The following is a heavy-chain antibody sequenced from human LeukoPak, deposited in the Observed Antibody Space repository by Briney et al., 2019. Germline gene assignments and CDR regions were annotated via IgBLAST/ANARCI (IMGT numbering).Heavy chain of an antibody. CDR1: GYTLTELS. CDR2: FDPEDGET. Sequence: ASVNVSCKVSGYTLTELSMHWVRQAPGKGLEWMGGFDPEDGETIYAQKFQGRVTMTEDTSTDTAYMELSSLRSEDTAVYYCASNTYHYNWFDPWGQGTLVTVSS. D-gene: IGHD2-2*01. V-gene: IGHV1-24*01. J-gene: IGHJ5*02. CDR3: ASNTYHYNWFDP.